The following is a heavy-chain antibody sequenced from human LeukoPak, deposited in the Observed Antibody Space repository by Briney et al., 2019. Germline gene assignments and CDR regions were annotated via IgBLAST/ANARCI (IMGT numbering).Heavy chain of an antibody. CDR3: ARDERYDSSGYPFDY. CDR2: INPNSGGT. V-gene: IGHV1-2*02. D-gene: IGHD3-22*01. Sequence: ASVKVSCKASGYTFTGYFMHWVRQAPGQGLEWMGWINPNSGGTNYTQKFQGRVTMTRDTSVSTAYMELSRLRSDDTAVYYCARDERYDSSGYPFDYWGQGTLVTVSS. J-gene: IGHJ4*02. CDR1: GYTFTGYF.